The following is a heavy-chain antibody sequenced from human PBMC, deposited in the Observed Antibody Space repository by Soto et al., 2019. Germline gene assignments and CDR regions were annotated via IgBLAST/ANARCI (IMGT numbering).Heavy chain of an antibody. D-gene: IGHD2-21*02. CDR1: GGSITNTNYH. CDR2: LYFRGAT. CDR3: FGVLAATLDY. Sequence: SETLSLTCSVSGGSITNTNYHWGWIRQAPGKGLEWIGTLYFRGATDYNPSLQSRVTISADMSKNQISLHLSSVTAADTAVYYCFGVLAATLDYWGQGTRVTVSS. J-gene: IGHJ4*01. V-gene: IGHV4-39*01.